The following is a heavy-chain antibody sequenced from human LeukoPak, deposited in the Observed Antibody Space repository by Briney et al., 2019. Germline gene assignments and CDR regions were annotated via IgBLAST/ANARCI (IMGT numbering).Heavy chain of an antibody. CDR1: GGSISSYY. D-gene: IGHD2-15*01. CDR2: IYYGGST. J-gene: IGHJ4*02. V-gene: IGHV4-59*01. Sequence: SETLSLTCTASGGSISSYYWSWIRQPPGKGLESICYIYYGGSTNYNPSLKSRLTISVDTSKNQFSLKLSFVTAADTAVYFCARYRSGGSCYGGFDHWGQGTLVTVSS. CDR3: ARYRSGGSCYGGFDH.